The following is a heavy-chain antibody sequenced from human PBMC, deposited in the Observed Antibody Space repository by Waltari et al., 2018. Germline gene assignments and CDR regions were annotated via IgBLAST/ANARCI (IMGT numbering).Heavy chain of an antibody. CDR2: ISGSGSTR. CDR1: GFTFSSYE. V-gene: IGHV3-48*03. Sequence: EVQLVESGGGLVQPGGSLRLSCIASGFTFSSYEMNWVRQAPGKGLEWVSYISGSGSTRYYADSVKGRFTISRDNAKNSLFLQMNSLRADDTAVYYCARGRIFGVVFDYWGQGTPVTVSS. CDR3: ARGRIFGVVFDY. D-gene: IGHD3-3*01. J-gene: IGHJ4*02.